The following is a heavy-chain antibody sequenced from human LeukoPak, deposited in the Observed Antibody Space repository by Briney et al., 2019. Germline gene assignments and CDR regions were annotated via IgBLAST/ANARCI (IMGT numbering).Heavy chain of an antibody. D-gene: IGHD5-12*01. J-gene: IGHJ4*02. CDR1: GYTFTSYG. Sequence: GASVKVSCKASGYTFTSYGISWVRQAPGQGLEWLGWISAYNGNTNYAQKLQGRVTMTTDTSTSTAYMELRSLRSDDTAVYYCARLSGKVATAYFDYWGQGTLVTVSS. CDR3: ARLSGKVATAYFDY. CDR2: ISAYNGNT. V-gene: IGHV1-18*01.